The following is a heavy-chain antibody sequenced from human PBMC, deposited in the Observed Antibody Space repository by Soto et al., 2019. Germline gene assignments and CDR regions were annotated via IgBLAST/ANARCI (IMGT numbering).Heavy chain of an antibody. CDR2: IYPTGNT. D-gene: IGHD1-1*01. CDR3: ARGSLQFDP. Sequence: SETLSLTCTVSGGSLNNYYWSWIRQPAGKGLEWIWRIYPTGNTNYKSSLRSRVTMSVDTSKNQFSLKLRFLTAADTAMYYCARGSLQFDPWGQGTLVTVSS. CDR1: GGSLNNYY. J-gene: IGHJ5*02. V-gene: IGHV4-4*07.